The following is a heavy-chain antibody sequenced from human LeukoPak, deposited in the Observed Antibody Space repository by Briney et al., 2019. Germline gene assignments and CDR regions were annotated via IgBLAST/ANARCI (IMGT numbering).Heavy chain of an antibody. CDR3: GRARGYREAFDY. Sequence: PSETLSLTCTVSGGSISSYYWSWIRQPPGKGLEWIGYIYYSGSTNYNPSLKSRVTISVDTSKNQFSLKLSSVTAADTAVYYCGRARGYREAFDYWGQGTLVTVSS. J-gene: IGHJ4*02. CDR2: IYYSGST. CDR1: GGSISSYY. D-gene: IGHD5-18*01. V-gene: IGHV4-59*01.